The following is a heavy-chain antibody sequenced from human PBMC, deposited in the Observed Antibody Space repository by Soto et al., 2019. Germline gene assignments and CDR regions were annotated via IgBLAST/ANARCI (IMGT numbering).Heavy chain of an antibody. D-gene: IGHD3-22*01. CDR2: ISGSGGST. J-gene: IGHJ4*02. CDR1: GFTFSSYA. Sequence: VQLLESGGGLVQPGGSLRLSCAASGFTFSSYAMSWVRQAPGKGLEWVSAISGSGGSTYYADPVKGRFTISRDNSKYTLYLQMNSLRAEDTAVYYCAKDADYYDSSGIIDYWGQGTLVTVSS. V-gene: IGHV3-23*01. CDR3: AKDADYYDSSGIIDY.